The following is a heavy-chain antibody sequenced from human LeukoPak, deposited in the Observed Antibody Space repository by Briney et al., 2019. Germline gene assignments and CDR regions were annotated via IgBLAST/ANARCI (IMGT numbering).Heavy chain of an antibody. J-gene: IGHJ4*02. CDR3: ARGNGKNAGPPESFDY. CDR2: INHSGST. Sequence: SETLSLTCAVYGGSFSGYYWSWIRQPPGKELEWIGEINHSGSTNYNPSLKSRVTISVDTSKNQFSLKLSSVTAADTAVYYCARGNGKNAGPPESFDYWGQGTLVTVSS. D-gene: IGHD6-13*01. V-gene: IGHV4-34*01. CDR1: GGSFSGYY.